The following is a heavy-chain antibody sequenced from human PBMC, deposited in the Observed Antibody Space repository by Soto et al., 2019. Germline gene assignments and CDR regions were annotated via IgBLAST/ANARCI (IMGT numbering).Heavy chain of an antibody. V-gene: IGHV4-31*03. Sequence: QVQLQESGPGLVKPSQTLSLTCTVSGASISSGGYFWSWVRQHPGKGLEWIGYIDYSGSTYYNPSLEGRVTISVHTSTNQFSLRLSSVTAADTAVYYCARDGYCSGGSCYVGKGHWFDPWGQGTLVTVSS. J-gene: IGHJ5*02. CDR3: ARDGYCSGGSCYVGKGHWFDP. D-gene: IGHD2-15*01. CDR2: IDYSGST. CDR1: GASISSGGYF.